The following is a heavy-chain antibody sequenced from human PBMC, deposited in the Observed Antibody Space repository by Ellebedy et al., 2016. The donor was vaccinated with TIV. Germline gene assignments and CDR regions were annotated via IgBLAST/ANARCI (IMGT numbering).Heavy chain of an antibody. V-gene: IGHV3-74*01. CDR2: INADGSGA. J-gene: IGHJ3*02. CDR1: GFTFSSYW. D-gene: IGHD2-15*01. Sequence: GESLKISXGASGFTFSSYWMHWVRQAPGKGLVWVSRINADGSGANYADSVEGRFTISRDNAKNSLFLQMNSLRVEDTALYYCARGPGWTDGFDIWGQGTMVTVSS. CDR3: ARGPGWTDGFDI.